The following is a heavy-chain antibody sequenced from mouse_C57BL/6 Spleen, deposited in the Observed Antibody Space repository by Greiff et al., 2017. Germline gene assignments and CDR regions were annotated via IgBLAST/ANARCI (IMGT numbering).Heavy chain of an antibody. CDR1: GYTFTSYW. J-gene: IGHJ2*01. CDR3: ARTGLYGFDY. Sequence: QVQLQQSGAELVKPGASVKLSCKASGYTFTSYWMHWVKQRPGQGLEWIGMIHPNSGSTNYNEKFKSKATLTVDKSSSTAYMQLSSLTSEDSAVYYCARTGLYGFDYWGQGTTLTVSS. D-gene: IGHD1-1*01. CDR2: IHPNSGST. V-gene: IGHV1-64*01.